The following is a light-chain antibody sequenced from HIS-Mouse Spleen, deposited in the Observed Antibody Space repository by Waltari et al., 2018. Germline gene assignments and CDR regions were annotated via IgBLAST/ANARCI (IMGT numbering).Light chain of an antibody. CDR1: QGLTSY. CDR3: QQYNSYPQT. Sequence: EIKLTRSPSFLSASVERRVTITCRPSQGLTSYLGWLQKKPGKAPKLLIYAASTLQSGVPSRFSGSGSGTEFTLTISSLQPEDFATYYCQQYNSYPQTFGQGTKVEIK. CDR2: AAS. J-gene: IGKJ1*01. V-gene: IGKV1-9*01.